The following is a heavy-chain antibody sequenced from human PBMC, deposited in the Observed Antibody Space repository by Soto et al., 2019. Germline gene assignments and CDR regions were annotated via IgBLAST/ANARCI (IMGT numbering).Heavy chain of an antibody. J-gene: IGHJ4*02. Sequence: GASVQVSFMASGYTFTHYDINWVRQAAGKGPAWMGWMNHNRGNTGYAKKFQGRVSMTRNTSISTAYMELSSQRSEDTPIYYCAVASIGVSPACIPKWGPGTLVTVSS. CDR1: GYTFTHYD. CDR2: MNHNRGNT. V-gene: IGHV1-8*01. D-gene: IGHD2-2*01. CDR3: AVASIGVSPACIPK.